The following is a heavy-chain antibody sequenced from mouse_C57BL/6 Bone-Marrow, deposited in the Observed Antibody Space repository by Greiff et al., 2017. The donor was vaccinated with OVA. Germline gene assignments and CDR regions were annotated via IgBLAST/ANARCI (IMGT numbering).Heavy chain of an antibody. V-gene: IGHV1-69*01. CDR3: AREGGNGNLYYFDY. Sequence: VQLQQSGAELVMPGASVKLSCKASGYTFTSYWMHWVKQRPGQGLEWIGEIDPSDSYTNYNQKFKGKSTLTVDKSSSTAYMQLSSLTSEDSAVYYCAREGGNGNLYYFDYWGQGTTLTVSS. D-gene: IGHD2-1*01. J-gene: IGHJ2*01. CDR1: GYTFTSYW. CDR2: IDPSDSYT.